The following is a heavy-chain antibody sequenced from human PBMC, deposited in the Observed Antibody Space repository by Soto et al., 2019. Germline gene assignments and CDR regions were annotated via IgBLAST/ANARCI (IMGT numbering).Heavy chain of an antibody. CDR1: GGTFSSYA. CDR3: ARVAGHYYDSSGYAS. Sequence: QVQLVQSGAEVRKPGSSVRVSCKASGGTFSSYAITWVRQAPGQGLEWVGAIIPLFGTTNYAQRLKGRVTMTADESTSTAYLDLSSLRSEDTAVYYCARVAGHYYDSSGYASWGQGTLVTVSS. J-gene: IGHJ5*02. D-gene: IGHD3-22*01. CDR2: IIPLFGTT. V-gene: IGHV1-69*12.